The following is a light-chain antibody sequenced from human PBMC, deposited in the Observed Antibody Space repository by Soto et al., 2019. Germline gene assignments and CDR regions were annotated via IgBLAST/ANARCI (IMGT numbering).Light chain of an antibody. V-gene: IGKV1-27*01. CDR1: QGIRNY. CDR3: QKYNSVPS. Sequence: DIQMTQSPSSLSASVGDRVTISCRASQGIRNYVAWYQQRPGKVPKLLIYAASTLQSGVPSRFSGSGSGTDFPLTISSLQPEDVATYYCQKYNSVPSCGGGTKVEIK. CDR2: AAS. J-gene: IGKJ4*01.